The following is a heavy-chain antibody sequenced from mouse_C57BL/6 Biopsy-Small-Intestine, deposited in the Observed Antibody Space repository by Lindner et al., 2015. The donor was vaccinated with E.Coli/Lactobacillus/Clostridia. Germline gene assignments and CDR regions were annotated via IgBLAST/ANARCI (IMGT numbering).Heavy chain of an antibody. CDR3: VRETTVDWYFDV. D-gene: IGHD1-1*01. Sequence: EVQLQKSGGGLVQPKGSLKLSCAASGFTFNTYAMHWVRQAPGKGLEWVARIRSKSSNYATYYADSVKDRFTISRDDSQSMLYLQMNNLKTEDTAMYYCVRETTVDWYFDVWGTGTTVTVSS. CDR1: GFTFNTYA. J-gene: IGHJ1*03. CDR2: IRSKSSNYAT. V-gene: IGHV10-3*01.